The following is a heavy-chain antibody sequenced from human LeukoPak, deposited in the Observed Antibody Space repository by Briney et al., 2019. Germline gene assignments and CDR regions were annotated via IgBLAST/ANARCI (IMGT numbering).Heavy chain of an antibody. V-gene: IGHV3-7*01. J-gene: IGHJ4*02. CDR3: ARDHGSGSFDDY. D-gene: IGHD3-10*01. Sequence: QTGGSLRLSCAASGFTFSIYWMSWVRQAPGKGLEWVANIKQDGSEEYYVDSVKGRFTISRDNAKNSLYLQMNGLRADATAVYYCARDHGSGSFDDYWGQGTLVTVSS. CDR1: GFTFSIYW. CDR2: IKQDGSEE.